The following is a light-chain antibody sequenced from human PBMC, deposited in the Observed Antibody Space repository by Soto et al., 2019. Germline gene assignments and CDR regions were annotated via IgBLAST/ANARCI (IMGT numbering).Light chain of an antibody. Sequence: NFMLTQPHSVSESPGKTVTISCTRSSGSIASNYVQWYQQRPGSAPTTVIYEDNQRPSGVPDRFSGSIDSSSNSVSLTISGLKTEDEADYYCQSYDSSNHAVFGGGTKLTVL. CDR1: SGSIASNY. CDR2: EDN. V-gene: IGLV6-57*04. CDR3: QSYDSSNHAV. J-gene: IGLJ2*01.